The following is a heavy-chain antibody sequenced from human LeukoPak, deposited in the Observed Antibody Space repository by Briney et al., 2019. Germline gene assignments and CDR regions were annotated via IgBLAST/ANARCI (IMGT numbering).Heavy chain of an antibody. V-gene: IGHV4-39*02. D-gene: IGHD1-14*01. CDR3: ARGRRLHLLSRTKPGWFDP. CDR2: VHYSGST. CDR1: GGSISSITSLTYY. Sequence: SETLSLTCIVSGGSISSITSLTYYWNWIRQSPGTGLEWIGSVHYSGSTYYNPSLKSRVTISADTSKNQFSLKLTSVTAADTAVYYCARGRRLHLLSRTKPGWFDPWGQGTLVTVSS. J-gene: IGHJ5*02.